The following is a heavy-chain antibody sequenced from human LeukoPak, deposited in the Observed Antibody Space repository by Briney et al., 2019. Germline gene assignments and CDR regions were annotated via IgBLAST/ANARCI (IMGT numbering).Heavy chain of an antibody. V-gene: IGHV4-39*07. CDR3: ARSRRGYCSGGSCYDYYYMDV. J-gene: IGHJ6*03. Sequence: SETLSLTCTVSGGSISSSSYYWGWIRQPPGKGLEWIGSIYYSGSTYYNPSLKSRVTISVDTSKNQFSLKLSSVTAADTAVYYCARSRRGYCSGGSCYDYYYMDVWGKGTTVTVSS. CDR1: GGSISSSSYY. CDR2: IYYSGST. D-gene: IGHD2-15*01.